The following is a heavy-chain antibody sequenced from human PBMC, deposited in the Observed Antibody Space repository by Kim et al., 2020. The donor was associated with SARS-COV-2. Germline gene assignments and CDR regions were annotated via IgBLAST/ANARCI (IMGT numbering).Heavy chain of an antibody. CDR2: INHSGST. CDR3: ARGVPSNSGWPLTLYYYYYYGMDV. Sequence: SETLSLTCAVYGGSFSGYYWSWIRQPPGKGLEWIGEINHSGSTNYNPSLKSRVTISVDTSKNQFSLKLSSVTAADTAVYYCARGVPSNSGWPLTLYYYYYYGMDVWGQGTTVTVSS. V-gene: IGHV4-34*01. J-gene: IGHJ6*02. CDR1: GGSFSGYY. D-gene: IGHD6-19*01.